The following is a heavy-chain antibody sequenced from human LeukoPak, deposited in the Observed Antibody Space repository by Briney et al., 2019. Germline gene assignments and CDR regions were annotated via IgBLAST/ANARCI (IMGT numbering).Heavy chain of an antibody. CDR2: ISGNGIAT. J-gene: IGHJ4*02. V-gene: IGHV3-23*01. CDR3: AKEADLSIVAALDS. CDR1: GFTFNNYA. Sequence: GGSLRLSCAASGFTFNNYALNWVRQAPGKGLEWVSAISGNGIATYYADSVRGRFTISRDNSKNTLYLQMNSLRAEDTAVYYCAKEADLSIVAALDSWGQGTLVTASS. D-gene: IGHD1-26*01.